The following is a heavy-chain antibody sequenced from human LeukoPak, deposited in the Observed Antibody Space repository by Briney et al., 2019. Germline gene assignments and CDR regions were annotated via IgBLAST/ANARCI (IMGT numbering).Heavy chain of an antibody. CDR1: GFTFDDYA. Sequence: GGSLRLSCAASGFTFDDYAMHWVRQAPGKGLEWVSGISWNSGSIGYADSVKGRFTISRDNAKNSLYLQMNSLRAEGTAVYYCARGGSYSDYYFDYWGQGTLVTVSS. CDR3: ARGGSYSDYYFDY. D-gene: IGHD1-26*01. V-gene: IGHV3-9*01. J-gene: IGHJ4*02. CDR2: ISWNSGSI.